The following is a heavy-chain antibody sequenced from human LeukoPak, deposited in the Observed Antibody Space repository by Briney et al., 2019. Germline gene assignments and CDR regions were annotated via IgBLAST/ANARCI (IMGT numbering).Heavy chain of an antibody. D-gene: IGHD2-2*01. CDR2: INHSGST. CDR3: ARGDCSSTSCYWSFDP. V-gene: IGHV4-34*01. J-gene: IGHJ5*02. Sequence: SETLSLTCAVYGGSFSGYYWSWIRQPPGKGLEWIGEINHSGSTNYNPSLKSRVTISVDTSKNQFSLKLSSVTAADTAVCYCARGDCSSTSCYWSFDPWGQGTLVTVSS. CDR1: GGSFSGYY.